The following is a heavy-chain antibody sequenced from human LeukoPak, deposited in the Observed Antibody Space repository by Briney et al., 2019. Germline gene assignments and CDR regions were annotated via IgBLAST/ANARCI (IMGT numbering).Heavy chain of an antibody. D-gene: IGHD3-10*01. CDR3: ARGQNYYGSGSYDY. Sequence: SETLSLTCTVSGGSISSGGYYWSWIRQHPGKGLEWIGYIYYSGSTYYNPSLKSRVTISVDTSKNQCSLKLSSVTAADTAVYYCARGQNYYGSGSYDYWGQGTLATVSS. CDR2: IYYSGST. V-gene: IGHV4-31*03. CDR1: GGSISSGGYY. J-gene: IGHJ4*02.